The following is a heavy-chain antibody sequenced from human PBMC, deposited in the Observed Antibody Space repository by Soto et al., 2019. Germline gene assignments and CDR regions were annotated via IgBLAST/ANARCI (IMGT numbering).Heavy chain of an antibody. D-gene: IGHD5-12*01. CDR3: TTLPGYSGYGYPCYMDD. CDR1: GFTFSSYA. CDR2: ISGSGGST. J-gene: IGHJ6*03. V-gene: IGHV3-23*01. Sequence: PGGSLRLSCAASGFTFSSYAMSWVRQAPGKGLEWVSAISGSGGSTYYADSVKGRFTISRDNSKNTLYLQMNSLRAEDTAVYYCTTLPGYSGYGYPCYMDDWGKGTTVNVS.